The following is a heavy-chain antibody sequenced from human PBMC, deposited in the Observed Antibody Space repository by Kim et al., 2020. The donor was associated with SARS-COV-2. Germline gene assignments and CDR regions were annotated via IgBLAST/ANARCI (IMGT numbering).Heavy chain of an antibody. CDR3: ARENNAKIGLYFNYYGMDV. V-gene: IGHV3-21*01. CDR2: ISSTTSHI. CDR1: GFTFSSFG. J-gene: IGHJ6*02. D-gene: IGHD2-8*01. Sequence: GGSLRLSCAASGFTFSSFGMSWVRQAPGKGLEWVSFISSTTSHIYYADSMKGRFTISRDNAENSLYLEMNSLRAEDTAVYYCARENNAKIGLYFNYYGMDVWGQGTTVIVSS.